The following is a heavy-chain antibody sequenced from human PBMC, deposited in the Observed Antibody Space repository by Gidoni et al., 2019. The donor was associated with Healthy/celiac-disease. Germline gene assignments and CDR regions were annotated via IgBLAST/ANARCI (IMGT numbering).Heavy chain of an antibody. Sequence: QVQLVQSGAEVKKPGSSVKVSCKAPGGTFSSYTISWVRQAPGQGLEWMGRIIPILGIANYAQKFQGRVTITADKSTSTAYMELSSLRSEDTAVYYCARVPSRDGDKDRRAFDIWGQGTMVTVSS. J-gene: IGHJ3*02. D-gene: IGHD2-2*01. V-gene: IGHV1-69*02. CDR3: ARVPSRDGDKDRRAFDI. CDR1: GGTFSSYT. CDR2: IIPILGIA.